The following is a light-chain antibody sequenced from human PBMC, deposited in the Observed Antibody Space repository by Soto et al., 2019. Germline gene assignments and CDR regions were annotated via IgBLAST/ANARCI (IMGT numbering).Light chain of an antibody. Sequence: QPVLTQPASVSGSPGQSITISCTGTSSDVGGYNYVSWYQQHPGKAPKLMIYDVINRPSGVSNRFSGSKSGNTASLTISGLQAEDEADYYCSSYTSSSTLGMFGGGTQLTVL. CDR1: SSDVGGYNY. J-gene: IGLJ3*02. CDR2: DVI. V-gene: IGLV2-14*01. CDR3: SSYTSSSTLGM.